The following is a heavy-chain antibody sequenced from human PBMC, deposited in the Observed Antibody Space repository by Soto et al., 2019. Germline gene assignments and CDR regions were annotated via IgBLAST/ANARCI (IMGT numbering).Heavy chain of an antibody. V-gene: IGHV4-59*11. J-gene: IGHJ4*02. Sequence: QVQLKESGPGLVEPAETLSLTCSVSGGSISNHYWSWIRQPPGKGLEWIGYIYYNGNTNYNPSLKSRVTMSVDTSRNQISLKLTTVSSADTAVYYCTRANWYSEYWGQGTLVTVSS. CDR2: IYYNGNT. CDR1: GGSISNHY. D-gene: IGHD7-27*01. CDR3: TRANWYSEY.